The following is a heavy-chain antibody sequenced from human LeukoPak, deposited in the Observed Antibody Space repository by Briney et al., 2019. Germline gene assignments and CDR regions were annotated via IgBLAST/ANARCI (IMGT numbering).Heavy chain of an antibody. CDR1: GDSVSSDYL. D-gene: IGHD3-22*01. Sequence: SETLSLTCTVSGDSVSSDYLWGWVRQPPGKGLEWIGSMYHSGSTYYNSSLKSRVTISIDTSKNQFSLRLSSVTAADTAVYYCVRRKADSSGYYHVDFWGQGTLVTASS. CDR2: MYHSGST. V-gene: IGHV4-38-2*02. J-gene: IGHJ4*02. CDR3: VRRKADSSGYYHVDF.